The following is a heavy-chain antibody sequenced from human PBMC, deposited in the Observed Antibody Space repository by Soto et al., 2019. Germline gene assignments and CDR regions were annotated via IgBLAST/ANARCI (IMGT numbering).Heavy chain of an antibody. J-gene: IGHJ6*02. Sequence: QVQLVQSGAEVKKPGASVKVSCKASGYTFTTYYVHWVRQAPGQGLEWMGLINPSGGSTSYAQKFQGRFTMTRDTSTSTVYMELSSLRSEDTAVYYCVVWFGELSTYYNMDVWGQGTTVTVSS. CDR1: GYTFTTYY. CDR3: VVWFGELSTYYNMDV. D-gene: IGHD3-10*01. V-gene: IGHV1-46*01. CDR2: INPSGGST.